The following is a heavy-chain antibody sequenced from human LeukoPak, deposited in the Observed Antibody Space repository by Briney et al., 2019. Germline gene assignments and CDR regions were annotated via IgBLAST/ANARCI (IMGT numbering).Heavy chain of an antibody. CDR2: VNADGGNT. V-gene: IGHV3-23*01. Sequence: GGSLRLSCAASGFTFDNYCMSWVRQAPGKGLEWVSTVNADGGNTYYADSVKGRFTISRDNSKSTLILQMNSLRVEDTALYYCTKLVKYGGTWDHFADWGQGTLVTVSS. D-gene: IGHD1-26*01. CDR1: GFTFDNYC. J-gene: IGHJ4*02. CDR3: TKLVKYGGTWDHFAD.